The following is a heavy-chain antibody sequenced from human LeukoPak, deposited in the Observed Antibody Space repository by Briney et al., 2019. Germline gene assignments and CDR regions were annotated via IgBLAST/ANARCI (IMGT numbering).Heavy chain of an antibody. J-gene: IGHJ3*02. CDR3: ARAYYDGSGYYSDAFDI. CDR1: GYTFTSYG. Sequence: ASVKVSCKASGYTFTSYGISWVRQAPGQGLEWMGWVSAYNGNTNYAQKLQGRVTMTTDTSTSTAYLELRSLRSDDTAVYYCARAYYDGSGYYSDAFDIWGQGTMVTVSS. V-gene: IGHV1-18*01. D-gene: IGHD3-22*01. CDR2: VSAYNGNT.